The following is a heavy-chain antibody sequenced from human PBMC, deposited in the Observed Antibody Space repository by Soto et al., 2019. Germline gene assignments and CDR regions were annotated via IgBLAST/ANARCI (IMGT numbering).Heavy chain of an antibody. J-gene: IGHJ5*02. CDR2: IYYSGST. CDR3: ARHGLYYYGSGSYYNSWFDP. V-gene: IGHV4-59*08. Sequence: SETLSLTCTVSGGSISRYYWSWIRQPPGKGLEWIGYIYYSGSTNYNPSLKSRVTISVDTSKNQLSLKLSSVTAADTAVYYYARHGLYYYGSGSYYNSWFDPWGQGTLVTVSS. D-gene: IGHD3-10*01. CDR1: GGSISRYY.